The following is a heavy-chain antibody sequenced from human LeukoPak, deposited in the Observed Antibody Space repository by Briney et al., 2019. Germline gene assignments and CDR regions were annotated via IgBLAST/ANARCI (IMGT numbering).Heavy chain of an antibody. Sequence: SETLSLTCTVSGGSISSYYWSCIRPPASKVLPWIGRIYTSGSTNYNPSLKSRVTMSVDTSKNQFSLKLSSVTAADTAVYYCARERKGQWREPYFDYWGQGTLVTVSS. V-gene: IGHV4-4*07. CDR3: ARERKGQWREPYFDY. CDR1: GGSISSYY. D-gene: IGHD6-19*01. CDR2: IYTSGST. J-gene: IGHJ4*02.